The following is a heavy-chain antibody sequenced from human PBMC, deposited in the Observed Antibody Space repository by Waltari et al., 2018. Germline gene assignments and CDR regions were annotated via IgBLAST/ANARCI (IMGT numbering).Heavy chain of an antibody. CDR2: IIPIFGTA. CDR3: ARARGSGYPKDAFDI. J-gene: IGHJ3*02. Sequence: QVQLVQSGAEVKKPGSSVKVSCKASGGTFSSYAISWVRQAPGQGLEWMGGIIPIFGTANYAQKLQGRVTMTTDTSTSTAYMELRSLRSDDTAVYYCARARGSGYPKDAFDIWGQGTMVTVSS. D-gene: IGHD5-12*01. CDR1: GGTFSSYA. V-gene: IGHV1-69*05.